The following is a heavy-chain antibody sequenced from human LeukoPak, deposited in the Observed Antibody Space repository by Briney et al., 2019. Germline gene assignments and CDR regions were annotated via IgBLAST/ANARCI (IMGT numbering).Heavy chain of an antibody. CDR2: ISFDGSNE. CDR3: AAAMSRYYYYGMDV. V-gene: IGHV3-30*04. J-gene: IGHJ6*02. Sequence: PGGSLRLSCVASGFTLSSYAMNRVRQAPGKGLEWLSVISFDGSNERFADSVKGRFTISRDNSKDTLYLQMNSLRAENTAVYSCAAAMSRYYYYGMDVWGLGTTVTVSS. D-gene: IGHD6-25*01. CDR1: GFTLSSYA.